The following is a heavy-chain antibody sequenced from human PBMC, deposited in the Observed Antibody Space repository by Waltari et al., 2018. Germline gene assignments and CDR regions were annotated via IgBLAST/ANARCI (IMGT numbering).Heavy chain of an antibody. CDR3: AKDGDYTVPEYDAFDW. V-gene: IGHV3-30*02. CDR1: GFTFSNFG. Sequence: ARLEAFGGGVVQPGGSRRLSCGASGFTFSNFGMHWVRQAAGKGVGCEAFIRNDGSTGYYADAVKGRFTVTRDNSANTLYLQLTNLRVEDTAVYYCAKDGDYTVPEYDAFDWWGPGTMVTVSS. CDR2: IRNDGSTG. J-gene: IGHJ3*01. D-gene: IGHD4-17*01.